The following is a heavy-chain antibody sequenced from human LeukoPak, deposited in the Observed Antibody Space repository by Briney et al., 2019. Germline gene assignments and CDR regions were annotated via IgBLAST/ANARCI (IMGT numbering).Heavy chain of an antibody. CDR1: GFTFSSYG. CDR2: ISGSGGST. J-gene: IGHJ4*02. V-gene: IGHV3-23*01. CDR3: AKKTYRIAAARIDY. D-gene: IGHD6-13*01. Sequence: GGTLRLSCAASGFTFSSYGMSWVRQAPGKGLEWVSAISGSGGSTYYADSVKGRFTISRDNSKNTLYLQMNSLRAEDTAVYYCAKKTYRIAAARIDYWGQGTLVTVSS.